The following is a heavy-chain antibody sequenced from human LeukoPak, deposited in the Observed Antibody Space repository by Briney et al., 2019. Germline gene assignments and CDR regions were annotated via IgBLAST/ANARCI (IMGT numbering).Heavy chain of an antibody. CDR1: GFTFSSYA. J-gene: IGHJ5*02. CDR3: AKDRGSYDFLNWFDP. Sequence: GGSLRLSCAASGFTFSSYAMSWVRQAPGKGLEWVSAISGSGGSTYYADSVKGRFTISRDNSKNTLYLQMNSLRAEDTAVYYCAKDRGSYDFLNWFDPWGQGTLVTVSS. CDR2: ISGSGGST. V-gene: IGHV3-23*01. D-gene: IGHD3-3*01.